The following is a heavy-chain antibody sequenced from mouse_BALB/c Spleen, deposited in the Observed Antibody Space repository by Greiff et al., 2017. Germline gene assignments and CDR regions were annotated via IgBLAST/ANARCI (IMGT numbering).Heavy chain of an antibody. CDR3: ARRAQYGNPYYYAMDY. Sequence: QVTLKVSGPGILQPSQTLSLTCSFSGFSLSTSGMCVSWIRQPSGKGLEWLAHIYWDDYKRYNPSLKSRLTISKDTSRNQVFLKITSVDTADTATYYCARRAQYGNPYYYAMDYWGQGTSVTVSS. J-gene: IGHJ4*01. CDR1: GFSLSTSGMC. CDR2: IYWDDYK. V-gene: IGHV8-12*01. D-gene: IGHD2-10*02.